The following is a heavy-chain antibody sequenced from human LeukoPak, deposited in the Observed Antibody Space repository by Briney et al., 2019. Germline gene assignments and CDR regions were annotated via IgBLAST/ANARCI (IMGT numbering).Heavy chain of an antibody. CDR1: GFTFSSYS. CDR2: ISSSSSTI. J-gene: IGHJ3*02. Sequence: PGGSLRLSCAASGFTFSSYSMNWVRQAPGKGLGWVSYISSSSSTIYYADSVKGRFTISRDNAKNSLYLQMNSLRAEDTAVYYCARDVYRALWGVQDAFDIWGQGTMVTVSS. CDR3: ARDVYRALWGVQDAFDI. V-gene: IGHV3-48*04. D-gene: IGHD3-10*01.